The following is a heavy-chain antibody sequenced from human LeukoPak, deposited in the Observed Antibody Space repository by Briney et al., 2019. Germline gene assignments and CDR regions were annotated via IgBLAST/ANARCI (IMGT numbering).Heavy chain of an antibody. CDR2: ISRGSRTI. V-gene: IGHV3-48*04. Sequence: GGSLRLSCAASGFTFSNYRMLWVHQAPGKELEWVSYISRGSRTIYYADSVKGRFTISRDDAKNSLSLQMNSLRAEDTAVYYCASIDGNNYYGMDVWGQGTTVTVSS. CDR3: ASIDGNNYYGMDV. CDR1: GFTFSNYR. D-gene: IGHD1-14*01. J-gene: IGHJ6*02.